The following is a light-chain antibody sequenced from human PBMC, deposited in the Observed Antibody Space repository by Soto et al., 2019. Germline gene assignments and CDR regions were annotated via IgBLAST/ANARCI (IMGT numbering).Light chain of an antibody. CDR1: SSNIGAGYV. V-gene: IGLV1-40*01. Sequence: QSVLTQPPSVSGAPGQRVTISCTGSSSNIGAGYVVHWYQQLPGAAPKLLIFSDNNRPSGVPERFSGSKSGTSASLAITGLQAEDEADYYCQAYDYSLTASVFGGGTKVTVL. CDR2: SDN. CDR3: QAYDYSLTASV. J-gene: IGLJ3*02.